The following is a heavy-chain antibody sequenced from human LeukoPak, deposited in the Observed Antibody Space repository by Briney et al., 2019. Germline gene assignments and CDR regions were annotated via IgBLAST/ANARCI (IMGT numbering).Heavy chain of an antibody. CDR2: INHSGST. Sequence: PSETLSLTCAVYGGSFSGYYWSWIRQPPGKGLGWIGEINHSGSTNYNPSLKSRVTISVDTSKNQFSLKLGSVTAADTAVYYCARGTHDYGDYGTFDYWGQGTLVTVSS. CDR1: GGSFSGYY. CDR3: ARGTHDYGDYGTFDY. V-gene: IGHV4-34*01. J-gene: IGHJ4*02. D-gene: IGHD4-17*01.